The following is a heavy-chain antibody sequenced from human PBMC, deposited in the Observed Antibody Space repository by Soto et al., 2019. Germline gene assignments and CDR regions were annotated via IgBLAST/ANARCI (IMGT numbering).Heavy chain of an antibody. J-gene: IGHJ4*02. V-gene: IGHV3-11*01. D-gene: IGHD3-10*01. CDR1: GFTFSDYY. Sequence: GSLRLSCAASGFTFSDYYMSWIRQAPGKGLEWVSYISSSGSTIYYADSVKGRFTISRDNAKNSLYLQMNSLRAEDTAVYYCAPSMVRGDPFDYWGQGTLVTVSS. CDR3: APSMVRGDPFDY. CDR2: ISSSGSTI.